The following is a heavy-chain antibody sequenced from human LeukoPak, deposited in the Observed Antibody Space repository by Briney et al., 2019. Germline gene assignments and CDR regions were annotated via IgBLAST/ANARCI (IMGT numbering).Heavy chain of an antibody. J-gene: IGHJ4*02. V-gene: IGHV1-69*13. CDR2: IIPIFGTA. CDR1: GGTFSGYA. Sequence: ASVKGSCKASGGTFSGYAVSWVRLAPGQGLEWMGGIIPIFGTANYAQKFQGRVTITADESTSTAYMELSSLRSEDTAVYYCARDRSEIYYGSGSGFFDYWGQGTLVTVSS. D-gene: IGHD3-10*01. CDR3: ARDRSEIYYGSGSGFFDY.